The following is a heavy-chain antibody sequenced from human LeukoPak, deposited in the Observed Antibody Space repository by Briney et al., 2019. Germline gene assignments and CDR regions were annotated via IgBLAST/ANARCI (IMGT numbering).Heavy chain of an antibody. D-gene: IGHD2-15*01. J-gene: IGHJ4*02. Sequence: GGSLRLSCAASGFTFSTYTMNWVRQAPGKGLEWVSSITIGSYIYYADSVKGRFAISRDNTKNSLYLQMNSLRAEDAAVYYCARAPVTSCRGAFCYPFDYWGQGTLVTVSS. V-gene: IGHV3-21*04. CDR3: ARAPVTSCRGAFCYPFDY. CDR2: ITIGSYI. CDR1: GFTFSTYT.